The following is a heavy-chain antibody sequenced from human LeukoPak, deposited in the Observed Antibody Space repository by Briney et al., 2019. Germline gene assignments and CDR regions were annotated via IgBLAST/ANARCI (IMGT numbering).Heavy chain of an antibody. D-gene: IGHD3-9*01. CDR1: GFTFSSYG. J-gene: IGHJ4*02. CDR2: ISGSGGST. CDR3: ANPILTGYYIGGGY. Sequence: GGSLRLSCAASGFTFSSYGMSWVRQAPGKGLEWVSAISGSGGSTYYADSVKGRFTISRDNSKNTLYLQMNSLRAEDTAVYYCANPILTGYYIGGGYWGQGTLVTVSS. V-gene: IGHV3-23*01.